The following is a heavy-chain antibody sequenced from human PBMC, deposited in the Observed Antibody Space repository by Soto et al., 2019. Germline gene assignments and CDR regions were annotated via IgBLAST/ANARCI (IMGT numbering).Heavy chain of an antibody. D-gene: IGHD1-26*01. V-gene: IGHV1-46*01. CDR1: RDTFTSYY. CDR3: ARSSGGNFGIIIEGTNWFDP. Sequence: GASVKVSCKAPRDTFTSYYINWVRQAPGQGLEWMGVINPHGGSTAYAQKLKGRVTLTRDTSASTVYMEVSSLTSEDTAMYYCARSSGGNFGIIIEGTNWFDPWGQGTLVTVSS. J-gene: IGHJ5*02. CDR2: INPHGGST.